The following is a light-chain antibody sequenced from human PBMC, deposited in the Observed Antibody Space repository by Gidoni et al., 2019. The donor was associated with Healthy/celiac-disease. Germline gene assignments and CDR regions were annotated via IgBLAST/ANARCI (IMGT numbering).Light chain of an antibody. J-gene: IGKJ1*01. CDR1: QSVSSY. V-gene: IGKV3-11*01. Sequence: EIVLTQSPATLSLSPGERATLSCRASQSVSSYLAWHQQKPGQAPRLLIYDASNRATGIPARFSGSGSGTDFTLTISSLEPEDFAVYYCQQRSNWPRTFGQXTKVEIK. CDR3: QQRSNWPRT. CDR2: DAS.